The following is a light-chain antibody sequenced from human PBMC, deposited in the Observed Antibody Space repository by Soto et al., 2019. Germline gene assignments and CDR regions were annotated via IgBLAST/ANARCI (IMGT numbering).Light chain of an antibody. J-gene: IGLJ1*01. CDR1: SSDVGGYDY. V-gene: IGLV2-14*01. Sequence: QSALTQPASVSGSPGQSITISCVGTSSDVGGYDYVSWYQQYPGRAPKLIIYEINYRPSGVSNRFSGSRSGNTASLTISSLQAEDEADYYSLSYTTNNTPYVFGTGTKLTVL. CDR3: LSYTTNNTPYV. CDR2: EIN.